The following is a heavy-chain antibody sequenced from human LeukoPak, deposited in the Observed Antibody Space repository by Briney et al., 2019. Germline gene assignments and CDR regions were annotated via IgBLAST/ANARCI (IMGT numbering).Heavy chain of an antibody. D-gene: IGHD4-23*01. Sequence: GGSLRLSCAASGFTFSSYGMHWVRQAPGKGLEWVAVIWYDGSNKYYADSVKGRFTISRDNSKNTLYLQMNSLRAEDTAVYYCAREVGTTVVTSDAFGIWGQGTMVTVSS. J-gene: IGHJ3*02. CDR3: AREVGTTVVTSDAFGI. V-gene: IGHV3-33*01. CDR1: GFTFSSYG. CDR2: IWYDGSNK.